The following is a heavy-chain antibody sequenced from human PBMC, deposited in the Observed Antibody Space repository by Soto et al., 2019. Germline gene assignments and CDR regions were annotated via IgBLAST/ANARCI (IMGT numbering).Heavy chain of an antibody. Sequence: EVQLLESGGGLVQPGGSLRLSCAASGFTFSNYAVTWVRQAPGKGLEWVSTISGSGGSTYYADSVKGRFTISRDNSKNTLYLQMNRLRAEDAAVYYGAKDQGSSWYERDYWGQGTLVTVSS. V-gene: IGHV3-23*01. D-gene: IGHD6-13*01. CDR1: GFTFSNYA. CDR3: AKDQGSSWYERDY. J-gene: IGHJ4*02. CDR2: ISGSGGST.